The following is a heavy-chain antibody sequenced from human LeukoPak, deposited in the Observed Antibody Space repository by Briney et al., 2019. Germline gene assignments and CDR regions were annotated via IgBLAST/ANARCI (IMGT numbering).Heavy chain of an antibody. CDR1: GGSISSSNW. J-gene: IGHJ5*02. D-gene: IGHD2-2*01. Sequence: SGTLSLTCAVSGGSISSSNWWSWVRQPPGKGLEWIGEIYHSGSTNYNPSLKSRVTISVDKSKNQFSLKLSSVTAADTAVYYCARATDIVVVPAAGNWFDPWGQGTLVTVSS. CDR2: IYHSGST. V-gene: IGHV4-4*02. CDR3: ARATDIVVVPAAGNWFDP.